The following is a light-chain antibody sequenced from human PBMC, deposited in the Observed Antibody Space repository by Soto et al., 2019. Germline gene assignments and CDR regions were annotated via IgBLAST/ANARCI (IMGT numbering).Light chain of an antibody. CDR2: DVI. CDR1: SSDVGEYNY. V-gene: IGLV2-11*01. J-gene: IGLJ1*01. CDR3: CSYAGSEV. Sequence: QSALTQPRSVSGSPGQTVTISCTGTSSDVGEYNYVSWYQKYPGKAPKVMIYDVIKRPSGVSNRFSGSKSGNTASLTISGLQAEDEADYYCCSYAGSEVFGTGTKVTVL.